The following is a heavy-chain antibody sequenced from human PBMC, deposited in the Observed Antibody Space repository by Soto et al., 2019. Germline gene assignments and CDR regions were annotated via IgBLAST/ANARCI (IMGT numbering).Heavy chain of an antibody. V-gene: IGHV3-66*01. CDR2: IYSGGST. CDR3: ASDSGLSGSSFMDV. D-gene: IGHD1-26*01. CDR1: GFTVSSNY. J-gene: IGHJ6*02. Sequence: EVQLVESGGGLVQPGGSLRLSCAASGFTVSSNYMTWVRQAPGKGLEWVSVIYSGGSTYYADSVKGRFTISRDNSKNTLYLQMNSLRAEDTAVYYCASDSGLSGSSFMDVWGQGTTVTVSS.